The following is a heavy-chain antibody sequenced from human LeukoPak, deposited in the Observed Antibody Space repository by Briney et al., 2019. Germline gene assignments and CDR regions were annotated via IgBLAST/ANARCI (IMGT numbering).Heavy chain of an antibody. CDR1: GYSISSGHY. Sequence: PSETLSLTCTVSGYSISSGHYWGWIRQPPGKWLEWIGSMYHSGSTYYNPPLKSRVTISEDTSKNQFSLKLRSVTAADTAVYYCATGPRFGELLWHWFDPWGQGTLVTVSS. CDR2: MYHSGST. J-gene: IGHJ5*02. CDR3: ATGPRFGELLWHWFDP. D-gene: IGHD3-10*01. V-gene: IGHV4-38-2*02.